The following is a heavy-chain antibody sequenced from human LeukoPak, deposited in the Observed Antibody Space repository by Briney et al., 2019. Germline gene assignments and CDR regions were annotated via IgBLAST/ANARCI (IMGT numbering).Heavy chain of an antibody. CDR3: ARVGLGYRYDSGFDP. V-gene: IGHV3-48*02. CDR1: GFTFSNYG. J-gene: IGHJ5*02. CDR2: ISSSSSLI. Sequence: GGSLRLSCAASGFTFSNYGMNWVRQAPGKGLEWISYISSSSSLIYYADSVKGRFTISRDNTKNSQYLQMNSLSDEDTAVYYCARVGLGYRYDSGFDPWGQGAMVTVSS. D-gene: IGHD5-18*01.